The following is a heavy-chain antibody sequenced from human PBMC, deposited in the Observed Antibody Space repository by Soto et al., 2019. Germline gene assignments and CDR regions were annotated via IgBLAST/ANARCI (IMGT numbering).Heavy chain of an antibody. V-gene: IGHV3-21*01. CDR3: VKGTAVLRFLEWLLPDFDY. J-gene: IGHJ4*02. D-gene: IGHD3-3*01. CDR1: GFTFSSYS. Sequence: GSLRLSCAASGFTFSSYSMNWVRQAPGKGLEWVSSISSSSSYIYYADSVKGRFTISRDNAKNSLYLQMNSLRAEDTAVYYCVKGTAVLRFLEWLLPDFDYWGQGTLVTVSS. CDR2: ISSSSSYI.